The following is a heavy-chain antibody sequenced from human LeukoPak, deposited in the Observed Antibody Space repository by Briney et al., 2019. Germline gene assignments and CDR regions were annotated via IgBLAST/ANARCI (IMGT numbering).Heavy chain of an antibody. CDR2: IYYSGST. V-gene: IGHV4-31*03. D-gene: IGHD3-22*01. Sequence: PSETLSLTCTVSGGSISSGGYYWSWIRQHPGKGLEWIGYIYYSGSTYYNPSLKSRVTMSVDTSKNQFSLKLSSVTATDTAVYYCARDGNDSSGYPAVRGAFDIWGQGTMVTVSS. CDR3: ARDGNDSSGYPAVRGAFDI. J-gene: IGHJ3*02. CDR1: GGSISSGGYY.